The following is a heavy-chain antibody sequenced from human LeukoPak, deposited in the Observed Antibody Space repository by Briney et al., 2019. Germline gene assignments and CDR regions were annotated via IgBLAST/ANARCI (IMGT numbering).Heavy chain of an antibody. V-gene: IGHV4-39*07. Sequence: SETLSLTCTVSGGSITITNYYWGWIRQPPGKGLEWVGNIYYDGSTYYNPSLKSRVTISVDTSKNQFSLKLSSVTAADTAVYYCARSQQLIRTFDSWGQGTLVTVSS. J-gene: IGHJ4*02. CDR1: GGSITITNYY. CDR3: ARSQQLIRTFDS. CDR2: IYYDGST. D-gene: IGHD6-13*01.